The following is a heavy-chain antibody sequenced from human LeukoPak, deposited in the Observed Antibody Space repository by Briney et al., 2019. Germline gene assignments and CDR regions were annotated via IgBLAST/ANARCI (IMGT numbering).Heavy chain of an antibody. D-gene: IGHD2-2*01. CDR3: ARRPRYCSSTSCFIFDY. J-gene: IGHJ4*02. CDR1: GGSISSGVYY. V-gene: IGHV4-31*03. CDR2: IYYSGST. Sequence: PSQTLSLTCTVSGGSISSGVYYWSWIRQHPGKGLEWIGYIYYSGSTYYNPSLKSRVTISVDTSKNQFSLKLSSVTAADTAVYYCARRPRYCSSTSCFIFDYWGQGTLVTVSS.